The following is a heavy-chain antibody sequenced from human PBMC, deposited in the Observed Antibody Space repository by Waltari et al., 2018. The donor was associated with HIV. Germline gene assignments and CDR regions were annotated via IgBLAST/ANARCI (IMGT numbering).Heavy chain of an antibody. CDR1: GYTLTGYY. CDR3: TRDAASSGYWYFDL. D-gene: IGHD3-10*01. Sequence: QVQLVQSGTEVKKPGASVKVSCKASGYTLTGYYMHWVRQAPGQGLEWMGWINPNSGGTKYAQKFQGRVTVTRDTSISTAYMELSRLRSDDTAVYYCTRDAASSGYWYFDLWGRGTLVTVSS. V-gene: IGHV1-2*02. CDR2: INPNSGGT. J-gene: IGHJ2*01.